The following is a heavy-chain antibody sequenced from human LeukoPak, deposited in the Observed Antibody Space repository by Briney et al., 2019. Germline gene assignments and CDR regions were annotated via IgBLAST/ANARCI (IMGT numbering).Heavy chain of an antibody. J-gene: IGHJ4*02. V-gene: IGHV1-69*13. D-gene: IGHD5-24*01. Sequence: SVKVSCKASGGTFNNYRSNWVRQAPGQGLEWMGGVIPIFGTPNHAQKFQERVTISADESTNTAYLELSSLRSEDAAMYYCARGPIPVGNNNYHFDSWGQGTLVTVSS. CDR2: VIPIFGTP. CDR3: ARGPIPVGNNNYHFDS. CDR1: GGTFNNYR.